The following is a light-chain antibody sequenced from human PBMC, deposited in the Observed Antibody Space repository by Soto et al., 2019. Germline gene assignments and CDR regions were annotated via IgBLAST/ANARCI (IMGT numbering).Light chain of an antibody. V-gene: IGLV2-14*01. CDR3: SLYTSENTYV. Sequence: QSALTQPASVSGSPGQSITISCTGTSSDVGGHNYVSWYQQHPGTAPKLMIYEVTNRPSGVSNRFSGSKSGNTASLTISGLQAEDEADYYCSLYTSENTYVFGTGTKLTVL. J-gene: IGLJ1*01. CDR1: SSDVGGHNY. CDR2: EVT.